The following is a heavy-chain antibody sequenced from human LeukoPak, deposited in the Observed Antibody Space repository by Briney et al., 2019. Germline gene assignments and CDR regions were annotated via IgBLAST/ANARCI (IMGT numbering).Heavy chain of an antibody. CDR2: IKQDGSEK. CDR3: AREWGYSGSYGDNNWFDP. D-gene: IGHD1-26*01. CDR1: GFTFSSYW. J-gene: IGHJ5*02. V-gene: IGHV3-7*01. Sequence: GGSLRLSCAASGFTFSSYWMSWVRQAPGKGLEWVANIKQDGSEKYYVDSVKGRFTISRDNAKNSLYLQMNSLRAEDTAVYYCAREWGYSGSYGDNNWFDPWGQGTLVTVSS.